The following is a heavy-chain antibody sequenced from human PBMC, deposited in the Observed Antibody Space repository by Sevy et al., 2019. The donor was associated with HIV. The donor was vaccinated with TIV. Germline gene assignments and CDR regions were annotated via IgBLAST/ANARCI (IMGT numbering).Heavy chain of an antibody. CDR3: AREAYYYDSREENWFDP. CDR2: ISRTTTT. CDR1: GFTFSVYT. V-gene: IGHV3-48*02. D-gene: IGHD3-22*01. J-gene: IGHJ5*02. Sequence: GGSLRLSCKVSGFTFSVYTMHWVRQAPGKGLEWVSSISRTTTTYYADSVRGRFTISRDNAKNSLYPEMNSLRDDDTAVYYCAREAYYYDSREENWFDPWGQGTLVTVSS.